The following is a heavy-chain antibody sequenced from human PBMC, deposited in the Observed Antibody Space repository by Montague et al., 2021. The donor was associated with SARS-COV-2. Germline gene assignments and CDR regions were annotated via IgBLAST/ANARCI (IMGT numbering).Heavy chain of an antibody. CDR1: GGSFSGYY. J-gene: IGHJ4*02. D-gene: IGHD4-23*01. Sequence: SETRSLTCAVYGGSFSGYYWTWIRQSPGKGLEWIAEINHSGTTNYNFNPSLRSRATISVDTSKSQFSLKLSSVTVADTGVYYCARWDPQTLTLIGLRGKSASDYWGQGTLVTVSS. CDR3: ARWDPQTLTLIGLRGKSASDY. CDR2: INHSGTT. V-gene: IGHV4-34*01.